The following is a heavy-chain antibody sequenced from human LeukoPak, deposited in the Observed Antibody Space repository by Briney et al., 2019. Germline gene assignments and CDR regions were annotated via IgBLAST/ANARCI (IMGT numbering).Heavy chain of an antibody. CDR3: ARDPRGSYDILTGYYVDYYYGMDV. CDR1: GFTFSSYE. Sequence: GGSLRLSCAASGFTFSSYEMNWVRQAPGKGLEWVSYISSSGSTIYYADSVKGRFTISRDNAKNSLYLQMNSLRAEDTAVYYCARDPRGSYDILTGYYVDYYYGMDVWGQGTTVTVSS. J-gene: IGHJ6*02. CDR2: ISSSGSTI. D-gene: IGHD3-9*01. V-gene: IGHV3-48*03.